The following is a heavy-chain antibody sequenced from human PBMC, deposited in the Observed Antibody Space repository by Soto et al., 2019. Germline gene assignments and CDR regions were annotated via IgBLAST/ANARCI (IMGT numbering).Heavy chain of an antibody. CDR1: GFTVSSNY. V-gene: IGHV3-53*05. CDR2: IYSCGST. Sequence: PGGSLRLSCAASGFTVSSNYMSWVRQAPGKXLEWVSVIYSCGSTYYADSVKGRFTISRDNSKNTLYLQMNSLRAEDTAVYYCARGLRCSSTSCASRRGNYYGMDVWGQGSTVTVSS. D-gene: IGHD2-2*01. J-gene: IGHJ6*02. CDR3: ARGLRCSSTSCASRRGNYYGMDV.